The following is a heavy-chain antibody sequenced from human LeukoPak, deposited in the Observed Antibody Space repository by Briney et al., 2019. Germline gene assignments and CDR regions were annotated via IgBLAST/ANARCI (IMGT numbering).Heavy chain of an antibody. V-gene: IGHV3-48*03. Sequence: GGSLRLSCAASGFTFSSYEMNWVRQAPGKGLERVSYISSSGSTIYYADSVKGRLTISRDNAKNSLFLQMNSLGAEDTAVYYCARRGYYDTSGYLFDYWGQGTLVTVSS. J-gene: IGHJ4*02. CDR1: GFTFSSYE. CDR2: ISSSGSTI. D-gene: IGHD3-22*01. CDR3: ARRGYYDTSGYLFDY.